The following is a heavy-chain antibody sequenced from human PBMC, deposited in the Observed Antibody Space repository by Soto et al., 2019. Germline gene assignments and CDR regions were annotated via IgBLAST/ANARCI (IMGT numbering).Heavy chain of an antibody. CDR2: IYYSGST. J-gene: IGHJ6*02. CDR1: GGSISSSSYY. D-gene: IGHD3-10*01. Sequence: KPSETLSLTCTVSGGSISSSSYYWGWIRQPPGKGLEWIGSIYYSGSTYYNPSLKSRVTISVDTSKNQFSLKLSSVTAADTAVYYCAKLITRGRWFGELPYYYYYGMDVWGQGTTVTVS. CDR3: AKLITRGRWFGELPYYYYYGMDV. V-gene: IGHV4-39*01.